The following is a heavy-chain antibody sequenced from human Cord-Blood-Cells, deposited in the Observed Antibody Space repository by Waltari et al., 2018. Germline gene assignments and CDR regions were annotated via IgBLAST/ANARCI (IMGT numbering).Heavy chain of an antibody. CDR1: GFTFSRYA. V-gene: IGHV3-30-3*01. D-gene: IGHD6-6*01. Sequence: QVQLVESGGCVVQPGRSLRLSCAASGFTFSRYAMHWVRQAPGKGLEWVAVISYDGSDKYYADSVKGRFTISRDNSKNTLYLQMNSLRAEDTAVYYCAREEYSSSYFDYWGQGTLVTVSS. CDR2: ISYDGSDK. CDR3: AREEYSSSYFDY. J-gene: IGHJ4*02.